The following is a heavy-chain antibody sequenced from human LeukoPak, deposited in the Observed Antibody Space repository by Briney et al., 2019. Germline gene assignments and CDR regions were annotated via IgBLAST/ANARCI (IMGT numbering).Heavy chain of an antibody. CDR1: GFTFSSYA. CDR2: ISYDGSNK. D-gene: IGHD2-8*01. V-gene: IGHV3-30-3*01. Sequence: GGSLRLSCAASGFTFSSYAMHWVRQAPGKGLEWVAVISYDGSNKYYADSVKGRFTISRDNSKNTLYLQMNSLRAEDTAVYYCAREQWSRLDWGQGTLVTVSS. CDR3: AREQWSRLD. J-gene: IGHJ4*02.